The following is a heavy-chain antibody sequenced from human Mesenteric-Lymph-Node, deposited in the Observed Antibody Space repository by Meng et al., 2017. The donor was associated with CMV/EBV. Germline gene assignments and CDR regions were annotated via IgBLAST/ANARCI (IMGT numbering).Heavy chain of an antibody. CDR1: GFTLSTYA. D-gene: IGHD5-18*01. CDR3: AKEGDGGIQLWSQKSVFDY. Sequence: GESLKISCVASGFTLSTYAMSWVRQAPGKGLEWVSGISGSGDSTYYADSVKGRFTISRDNSKNTLYLQMNSLRDEDTAVYHCAKEGDGGIQLWSQKSVFDYWGQGTLVTVSS. V-gene: IGHV3-23*01. CDR2: ISGSGDST. J-gene: IGHJ4*02.